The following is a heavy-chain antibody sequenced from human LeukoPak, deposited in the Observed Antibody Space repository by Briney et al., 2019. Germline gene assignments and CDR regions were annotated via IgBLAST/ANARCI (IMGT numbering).Heavy chain of an antibody. Sequence: SVTLSFTCTGSGCSISSYYWSWLRQAAGKGLEGIGRIYTSGSTNYNNCLKSRVAMSVDTSKNQFSLKLSSLTAADTAVYYCARALGYCSSTSCYAAVRWGQGTLVTVSS. D-gene: IGHD2-2*01. CDR1: GCSISSYY. V-gene: IGHV4-4*07. CDR2: IYTSGST. J-gene: IGHJ4*02. CDR3: ARALGYCSSTSCYAAVR.